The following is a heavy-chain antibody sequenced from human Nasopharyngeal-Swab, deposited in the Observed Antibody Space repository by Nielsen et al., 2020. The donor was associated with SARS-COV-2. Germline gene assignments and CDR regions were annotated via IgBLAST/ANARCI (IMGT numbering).Heavy chain of an antibody. CDR2: IGDKAHNYAT. CDR1: GFVFSGSA. V-gene: IGHV3-73*01. Sequence: GESLKISCAASGFVFSGSAIHWVRQASGKGLEWVGRIGDKAHNYATTYAASVKGRFTISRDDSKNTAFLQMDSLSTEDTALYYCTTDYYFDYWGQGTLVTVSS. CDR3: TTDYYFDY. J-gene: IGHJ4*02. D-gene: IGHD4/OR15-4a*01.